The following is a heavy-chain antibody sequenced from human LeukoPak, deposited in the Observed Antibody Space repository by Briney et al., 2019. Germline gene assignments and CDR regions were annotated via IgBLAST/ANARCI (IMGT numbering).Heavy chain of an antibody. Sequence: SETLSLTCTVSGGSISSYYWSWVRQPPGKGLEWIGYIYYSGSANYKPSPKSRDTISVDTPTNKFSLKMSSMTPPDTPLYFCAGRAGRYCSGTSCYTGGPWGQGTLVTVSS. J-gene: IGHJ5*02. D-gene: IGHD2-2*02. CDR3: AGRAGRYCSGTSCYTGGP. V-gene: IGHV4-59*01. CDR1: GGSISSYY. CDR2: IYYSGSA.